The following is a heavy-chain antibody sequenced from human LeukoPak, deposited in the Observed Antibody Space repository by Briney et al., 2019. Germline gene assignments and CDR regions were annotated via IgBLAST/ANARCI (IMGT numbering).Heavy chain of an antibody. J-gene: IGHJ4*02. CDR1: GFSFKSYA. CDR2: ISSSGDTT. V-gene: IGHV3-23*01. Sequence: PGGSLRLSCATSGFSFKSYAMTWVRQAPGKGLEWVSSISSSGDTTYYTASVKGRFTVSRDNSKNTLHLQMNSLRVEDSAVYYWGKSTGVGCNTANNKWGQGAQVTVS. D-gene: IGHD2-8*02. CDR3: GKSTGVGCNTANNK.